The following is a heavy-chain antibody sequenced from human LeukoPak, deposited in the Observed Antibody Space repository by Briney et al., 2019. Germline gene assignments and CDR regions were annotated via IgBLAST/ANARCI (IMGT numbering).Heavy chain of an antibody. CDR2: ISGSGGST. J-gene: IGHJ4*02. V-gene: IGHV3-23*01. CDR3: AKAYSYDSSCYLGNPYDY. CDR1: GFTFSSYA. Sequence: GGSLRLSCAASGFTFSSYAMSWVRQAPGKGLEWVSAISGSGGSTYYADSVKGRFTISRDNSKNTLYLQMNSLRAEDTAVYYCAKAYSYDSSCYLGNPYDYWGQGTLVTVSS. D-gene: IGHD3-22*01.